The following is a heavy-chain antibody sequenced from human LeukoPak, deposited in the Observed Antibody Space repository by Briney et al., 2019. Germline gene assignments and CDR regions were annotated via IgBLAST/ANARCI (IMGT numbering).Heavy chain of an antibody. Sequence: PGGSLRLSCAASGFTFSSYAMSWVRQAPGKGLEWVSAISGSGGSTYYADSVKGRFTISRDNSKNTLYLQMNSLRAEDTAVYYCAKDIAVAGKSRSNSYYFDYWGQGTLVTVSS. CDR3: AKDIAVAGKSRSNSYYFDY. CDR1: GFTFSSYA. D-gene: IGHD6-19*01. J-gene: IGHJ4*02. CDR2: ISGSGGST. V-gene: IGHV3-23*01.